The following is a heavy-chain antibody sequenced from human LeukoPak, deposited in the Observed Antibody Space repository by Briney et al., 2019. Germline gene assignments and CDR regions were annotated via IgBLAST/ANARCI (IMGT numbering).Heavy chain of an antibody. D-gene: IGHD2-2*01. V-gene: IGHV3-21*01. CDR3: ARDSHGRYCSSTSCYPA. Sequence: GGSLILSCAASGFTVSDNYMSWVRQAPGKGLEWVSSISSSSSYIYYADSVKGRFTISRDNAKNSLYLQMNSLRAEDTAVYYCARDSHGRYCSSTSCYPAWGQGTLVTVSS. J-gene: IGHJ5*02. CDR2: ISSSSSYI. CDR1: GFTVSDNY.